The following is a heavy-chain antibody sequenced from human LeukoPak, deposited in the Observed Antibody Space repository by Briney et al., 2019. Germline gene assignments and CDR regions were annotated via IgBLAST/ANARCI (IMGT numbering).Heavy chain of an antibody. V-gene: IGHV3-48*04. Sequence: GGSLRLSCAASGFTFSSYSMNWVRQAPGKGLEWVSYISSSSSTIYYADSVKGRFTISRDNAKNSLYLQMNSLRAEDTAVYYCARVRGGDSSVGFFDYWGQGTLVTVSS. CDR2: ISSSSSTI. CDR3: ARVRGGDSSVGFFDY. J-gene: IGHJ4*02. CDR1: GFTFSSYS. D-gene: IGHD3-22*01.